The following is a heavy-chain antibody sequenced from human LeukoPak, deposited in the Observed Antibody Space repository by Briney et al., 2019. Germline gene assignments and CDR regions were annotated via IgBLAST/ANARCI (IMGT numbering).Heavy chain of an antibody. V-gene: IGHV3-23*01. CDR3: ARLREIPVFGVVTKSTSYFDY. CDR1: GFTFSSYA. J-gene: IGHJ4*02. Sequence: GGSLRLSCAASGFTFSSYAMSWVRQAPGKGLEWVSSISRSGDNTYYADSVKGRFTISRDTAKNSLFLQMNSLRAEDTAVYYCARLREIPVFGVVTKSTSYFDYWGQGTLVTVSS. CDR2: ISRSGDNT. D-gene: IGHD3-3*01.